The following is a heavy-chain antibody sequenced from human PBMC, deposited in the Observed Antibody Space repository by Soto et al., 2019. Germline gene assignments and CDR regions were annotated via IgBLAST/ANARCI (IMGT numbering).Heavy chain of an antibody. Sequence: SGPTLVNPTQTLTLTCTFSGFSLSTSGMCVSWIRQPPGKALEWLARIDWDDDKYYSTSLKTRLTIPKDTSKNQVVLTMTNMDPVDTATYYCARAHYDYIWGSYGYFDYWGQGTLVTVSS. D-gene: IGHD3-16*01. CDR1: GFSLSTSGMC. J-gene: IGHJ4*02. CDR3: ARAHYDYIWGSYGYFDY. CDR2: IDWDDDK. V-gene: IGHV2-70*11.